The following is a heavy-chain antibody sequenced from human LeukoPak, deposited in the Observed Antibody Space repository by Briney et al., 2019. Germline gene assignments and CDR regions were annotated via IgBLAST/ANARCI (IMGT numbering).Heavy chain of an antibody. CDR3: ARMVSYYDSSGYRSAVANY. D-gene: IGHD3-22*01. CDR1: GVSISSYH. CDR2: IYYSGST. J-gene: IGHJ4*02. Sequence: PSETLSLTCTVSGVSISSYHWSWIRQPPGKGLEWIGDIYYSGSTNYNPSLKSRVTISVDTSKNQFSLKLSSVTAADTAVHYCARMVSYYDSSGYRSAVANYWGQGTLVTVSS. V-gene: IGHV4-59*01.